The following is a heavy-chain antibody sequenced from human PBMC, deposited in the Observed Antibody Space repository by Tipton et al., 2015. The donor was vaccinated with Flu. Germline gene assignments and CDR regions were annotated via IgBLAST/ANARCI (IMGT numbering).Heavy chain of an antibody. V-gene: IGHV3-30*03. CDR3: ARDKNEFYAFEN. D-gene: IGHD2/OR15-2a*01. Sequence: LSLTCAASGFSFSSFGMHWVRQAPGKGLEWVAALSHDGSSKYYADSAKGRFTISRDNSKNTVYLQMNSLRAEDTAIYYCARDKNEFYAFENWAQGTLVTVSS. CDR2: LSHDGSSK. J-gene: IGHJ4*02. CDR1: GFSFSSFG.